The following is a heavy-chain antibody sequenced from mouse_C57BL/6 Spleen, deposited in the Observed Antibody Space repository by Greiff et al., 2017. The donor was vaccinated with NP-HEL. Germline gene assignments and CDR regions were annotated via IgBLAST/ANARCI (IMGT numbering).Heavy chain of an antibody. J-gene: IGHJ1*03. CDR1: GFSLTSYG. Sequence: VQLQQSGPGLVQPSQSLSITCTVSGFSLTSYGVHWVRQSPGKGLEWLGVIWSGGSTDYNAAFISRLSISKDNSKSQVFFKMNSLQAEDTAIYYCARTFYGSSYGYFDVWGTGTTVTVSS. D-gene: IGHD1-1*01. CDR3: ARTFYGSSYGYFDV. V-gene: IGHV2-2*01. CDR2: IWSGGST.